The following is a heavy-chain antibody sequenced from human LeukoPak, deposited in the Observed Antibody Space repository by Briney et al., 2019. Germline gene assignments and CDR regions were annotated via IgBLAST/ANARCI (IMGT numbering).Heavy chain of an antibody. CDR3: ARGGSPEYFQH. J-gene: IGHJ1*01. D-gene: IGHD1-26*01. Sequence: GGSLRLSCEASGFTFHSYWMSWVRQAPGKGLEWVANINGDGREEYNVDSLKGRFTISRDNAKNSLYLEMNSLRAEDTAVYYCARGGSPEYFQHWGQGTLVTVSS. CDR1: GFTFHSYW. V-gene: IGHV3-7*01. CDR2: INGDGREE.